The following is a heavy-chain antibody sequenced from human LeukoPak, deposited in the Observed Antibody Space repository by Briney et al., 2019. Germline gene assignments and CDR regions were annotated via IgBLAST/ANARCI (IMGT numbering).Heavy chain of an antibody. CDR1: GGSIRSGSYH. J-gene: IGHJ4*02. CDR3: ASDRGSGYSYAYGDFDY. CDR2: IYSSGGT. Sequence: SETLSLTCTVSGGSIRSGSYHWSWIRQPAGKGLEWIGRIYSSGGTNYNPSLKSRVTISVDTSKNQFSLKLSSVTAADTAVYYCASDRGSGYSYAYGDFDYWGQGTLVTVSS. V-gene: IGHV4-61*02. D-gene: IGHD5-18*01.